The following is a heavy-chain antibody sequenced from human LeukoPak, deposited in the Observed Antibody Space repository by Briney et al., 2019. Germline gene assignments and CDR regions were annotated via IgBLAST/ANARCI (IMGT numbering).Heavy chain of an antibody. Sequence: SETLSLTCTVSGGSISSGGYYWSWIRQHPGKGLEWIGYIYYSGSTYYNPSLKGRVTISADTSKNQFSPKLSSVTAADTAVYYCARATRRVVVITEWGQGTLVTVSS. CDR2: IYYSGST. J-gene: IGHJ4*02. CDR3: ARATRRVVVITE. D-gene: IGHD3-22*01. V-gene: IGHV4-31*03. CDR1: GGSISSGGYY.